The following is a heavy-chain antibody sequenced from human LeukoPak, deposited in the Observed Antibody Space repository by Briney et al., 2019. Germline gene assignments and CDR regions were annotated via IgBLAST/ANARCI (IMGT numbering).Heavy chain of an antibody. CDR3: ARGGSSSRRDYFDY. J-gene: IGHJ4*02. CDR2: INPNSGGT. D-gene: IGHD6-13*01. CDR1: GYTFTSYY. Sequence: ASVKVSCKASGYTFTSYYMHWVRQAPGQGLEWMGWINPNSGGTNYAQKFQGRVTMTRDTSISTAYMELSRLRSDDTAVYYCARGGSSSRRDYFDYWGQGTLVTVSS. V-gene: IGHV1-2*02.